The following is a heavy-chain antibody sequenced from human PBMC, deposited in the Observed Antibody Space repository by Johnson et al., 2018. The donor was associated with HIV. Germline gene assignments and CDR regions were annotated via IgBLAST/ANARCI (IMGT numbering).Heavy chain of an antibody. J-gene: IGHJ3*02. V-gene: IGHV3-15*01. CDR1: GFTFSNAW. CDR2: IKSNTDGGPT. Sequence: EVQLVESGGGLVKPGGSLRLSCAASGFTFSNAWMSWVRQAPGKGLEWVGRIKSNTDGGPTDYAAPVKGRFTISRDDSKNTLYLQMNSLKTEDTAVYYCTTGSSGSNAFDIWGQGTMVTVSS. D-gene: IGHD3-22*01. CDR3: TTGSSGSNAFDI.